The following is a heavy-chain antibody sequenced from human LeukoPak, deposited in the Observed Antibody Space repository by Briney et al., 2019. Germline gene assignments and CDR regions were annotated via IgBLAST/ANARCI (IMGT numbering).Heavy chain of an antibody. CDR3: ARRLRRNYFDY. CDR2: ISSSSSTI. Sequence: GGSLRLSCAASGFTFSDYTINWVRQAPGKGLEWVSYISSSSSTIYYADSVKGRFTISRDNAKNSLYLQMNSLRAEDTAVYYCARRLRRNYFDYWGQGTLVTVSP. D-gene: IGHD4-17*01. CDR1: GFTFSDYT. V-gene: IGHV3-48*04. J-gene: IGHJ4*02.